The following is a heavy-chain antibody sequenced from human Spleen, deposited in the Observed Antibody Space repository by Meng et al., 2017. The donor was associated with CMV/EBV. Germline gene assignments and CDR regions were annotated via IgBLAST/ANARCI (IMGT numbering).Heavy chain of an antibody. CDR3: ARSRHYDFEACDY. D-gene: IGHD3-3*01. CDR2: MNPNSGNT. CDR1: GYTFTNYD. V-gene: IGHV1-8*03. Sequence: AAVKVSCKASGYTFTNYDINWLCQATGQGLEWMGWMMGWMNPNSGNTGYARKFQGRGTITRNNSISTAYVELSSLRSDDTAVDYCARSRHYDFEACDYWGQGTLVTVSS. J-gene: IGHJ4*02.